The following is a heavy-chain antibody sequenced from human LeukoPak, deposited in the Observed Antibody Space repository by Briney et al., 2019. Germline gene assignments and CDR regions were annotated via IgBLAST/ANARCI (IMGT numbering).Heavy chain of an antibody. Sequence: GESLKISCQISGYKFVSYWIGWVRQMPGKGLEWMGIIFPGDSDTRYSPSFEGQVTISADRSNNTAYLQWRSLEASDTAINYCARRIFGGGGYAFDIWGQGTVVTVSS. J-gene: IGHJ3*02. D-gene: IGHD3-16*01. CDR1: GYKFVSYW. V-gene: IGHV5-51*01. CDR2: IFPGDSDT. CDR3: ARRIFGGGGYAFDI.